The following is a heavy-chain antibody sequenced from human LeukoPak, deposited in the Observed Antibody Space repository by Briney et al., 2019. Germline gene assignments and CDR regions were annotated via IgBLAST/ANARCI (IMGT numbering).Heavy chain of an antibody. V-gene: IGHV1-18*01. J-gene: IGHJ5*02. CDR3: AREAGYYYDSSGYYPGFVWFDP. Sequence: ASVKVSCKASGYTFTSYGISWVRQAPGQGLGWMGWISAYNGNTNYAQKLQGRVTMTTDTSTSTAYMELRSLRSDDTAVYYCAREAGYYYDSSGYYPGFVWFDPWGQGTLVTVSS. D-gene: IGHD3-22*01. CDR2: ISAYNGNT. CDR1: GYTFTSYG.